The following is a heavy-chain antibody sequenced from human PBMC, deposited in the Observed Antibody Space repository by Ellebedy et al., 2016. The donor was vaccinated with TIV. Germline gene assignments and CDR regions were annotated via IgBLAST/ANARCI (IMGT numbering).Heavy chain of an antibody. CDR2: ISSSSSTI. CDR1: GFTFSSYS. CDR3: ARDPLGDY. V-gene: IGHV3-48*01. J-gene: IGHJ4*02. Sequence: GESLKISCAASGFTFSSYSMNWVRQAPGKGLEWVSYISSSSSTIYYADSVKGRFTISRDNAKNSLYLQMNSLRAEDTAVYYCARDPLGDYWGQGTLVTVSS.